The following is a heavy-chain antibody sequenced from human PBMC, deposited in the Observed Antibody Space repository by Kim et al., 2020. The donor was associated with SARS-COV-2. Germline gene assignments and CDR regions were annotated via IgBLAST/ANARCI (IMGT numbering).Heavy chain of an antibody. CDR1: GFTFSSYS. J-gene: IGHJ5*02. Sequence: GGSLRLSCAASGFTFSSYSMNWVRQAPGKGLEWVSSISSSSSYIYYADSVKGRFTISRDNAKNSLYLQMNSLRAEDTAVYYCARGNLYYDFWSGYYDWFDPWGQGTLVTVSS. CDR3: ARGNLYYDFWSGYYDWFDP. V-gene: IGHV3-21*01. D-gene: IGHD3-3*01. CDR2: ISSSSSYI.